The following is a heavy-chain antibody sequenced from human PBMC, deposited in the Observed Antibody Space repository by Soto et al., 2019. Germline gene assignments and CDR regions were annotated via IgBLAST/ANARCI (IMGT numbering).Heavy chain of an antibody. CDR1: GGTFSSYA. D-gene: IGHD1-26*01. J-gene: IGHJ5*02. CDR2: IIPIFGTA. Sequence: QVQLVQSGAEVKKPGSSVKVSCKASGGTFSSYAISWVRQAPGQGLEWMGGIIPIFGTANYAQKFQGRVTITADESTRTAYLELSSLRSEDTAVYYCARLLQWELSSGFDPWGQGTLVTVSS. V-gene: IGHV1-69*01. CDR3: ARLLQWELSSGFDP.